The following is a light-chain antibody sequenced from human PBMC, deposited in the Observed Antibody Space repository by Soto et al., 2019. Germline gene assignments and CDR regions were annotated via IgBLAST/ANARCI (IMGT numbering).Light chain of an antibody. J-gene: IGLJ1*01. Sequence: QSALTQPASVSGSPGQSITISCTGTSSDVGGHKYVSWYQQHPGKVPKLMISEVSKRPSGVSNRFSGSKSGNTASLTISGLQAEDEADYSGSSYTNINTRACVFGTGTKVTVL. CDR1: SSDVGGHKY. V-gene: IGLV2-14*01. CDR3: SSYTNINTRACV. CDR2: EVS.